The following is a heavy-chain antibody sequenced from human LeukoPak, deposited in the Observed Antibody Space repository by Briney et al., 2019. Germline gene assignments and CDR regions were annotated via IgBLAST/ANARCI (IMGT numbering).Heavy chain of an antibody. D-gene: IGHD2-8*01. V-gene: IGHV1-18*01. CDR3: ARGQSMYY. CDR2: ISPHTYTT. CDR1: GYTFNSFV. J-gene: IGHJ4*02. Sequence: ASVSLSCKASGYTFNSFVINWVRQAPGQGLEWVGWISPHTYTTRYAARVQGRVTMTTDTSTSTVYMELRNLRPEDTAVYFCARGQSMYYWGQGTPVTVSS.